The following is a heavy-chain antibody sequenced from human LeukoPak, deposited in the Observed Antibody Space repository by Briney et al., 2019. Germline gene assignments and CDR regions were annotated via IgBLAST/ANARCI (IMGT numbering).Heavy chain of an antibody. Sequence: SETLSLTWHGLGAPIRNLCWRWIRQSPGKKLEWIGYMYNRGSTIYNPSLKSRVTISTDTSKNQFSLRLTSVTAADTAVYYCACAGKAVTGTLHYWGQGTLITVSS. D-gene: IGHD6-19*01. J-gene: IGHJ4*02. V-gene: IGHV4-59*11. CDR1: GAPIRNLC. CDR2: MYNRGST. CDR3: ACAGKAVTGTLHY.